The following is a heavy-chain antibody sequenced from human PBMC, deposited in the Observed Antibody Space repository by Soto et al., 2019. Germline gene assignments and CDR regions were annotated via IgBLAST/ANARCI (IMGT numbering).Heavy chain of an antibody. V-gene: IGHV1-69*13. Sequence: GASVKVSCKASGGTFSSYAISWVRQAPGQGLEWMGGIIPIFGTANYAQKFQGRVTITADESTSTAYMELSSLRSEDTAVYYCARDMEHCSGGSCADAFDIWGQGTMVTV. D-gene: IGHD2-15*01. J-gene: IGHJ3*02. CDR1: GGTFSSYA. CDR2: IIPIFGTA. CDR3: ARDMEHCSGGSCADAFDI.